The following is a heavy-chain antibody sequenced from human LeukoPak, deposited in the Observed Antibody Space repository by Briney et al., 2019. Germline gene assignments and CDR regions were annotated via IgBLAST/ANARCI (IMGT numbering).Heavy chain of an antibody. CDR2: TFSSGST. D-gene: IGHD2-2*01. J-gene: IGHJ6*02. Sequence: PSETLSLTCTVSGGSISSYYWSWIRQPPGKGLEWIGNTFSSGSTNYNPSLKSRVTISVDTSKNQFSLKLSSVTAADTAVYYCARWGVPAAMGSLDYYGMDVWGQGTTVTVSS. V-gene: IGHV4-59*01. CDR3: ARWGVPAAMGSLDYYGMDV. CDR1: GGSISSYY.